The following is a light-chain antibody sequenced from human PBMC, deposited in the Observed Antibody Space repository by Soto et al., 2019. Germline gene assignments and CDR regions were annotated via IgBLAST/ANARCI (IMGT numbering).Light chain of an antibody. CDR2: EVT. CDR1: SIDVGGYDY. Sequence: QSVLTQPPSASGSPGQSVTISFTGTSIDVGGYDYVSWYQRHPGKAPKLMIYEVTIRPSGVSDRFSGSKSGNTASLTVSGLQAEDEADYYCRSYTGGTPTSVFCTGPKANVL. V-gene: IGLV2-8*01. J-gene: IGLJ1*01. CDR3: RSYTGGTPTSV.